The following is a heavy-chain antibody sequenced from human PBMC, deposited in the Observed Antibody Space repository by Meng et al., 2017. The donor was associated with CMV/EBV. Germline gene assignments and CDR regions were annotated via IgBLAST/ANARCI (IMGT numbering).Heavy chain of an antibody. CDR3: ARPRLLTRFGELDAFDI. V-gene: IGHV4-39*01. CDR1: GGSISSSSYY. D-gene: IGHD3-10*01. J-gene: IGHJ3*02. CDR2: IYYRGST. Sequence: GSLRLSCTVSGGSISSSSYYWGWIRQPPGKGLEWIGSIYYRGSTYYNPSLKSRVTISVDTSKNQFSLKLSSVTAADTAVYYCARPRLLTRFGELDAFDIWGQGTMVTVSS.